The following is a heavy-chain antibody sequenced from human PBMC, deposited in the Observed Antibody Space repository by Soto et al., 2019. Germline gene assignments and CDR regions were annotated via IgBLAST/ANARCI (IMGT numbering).Heavy chain of an antibody. Sequence: QMQLVQSGAEVKKPGSSVKVSCKASGGTLSSFINYPINWVRQAPGQGLEWMGGIVPNVGTVNYAQKFQGRVPITADKSTGTAYMELSSLRSEDTALYYCARRDTSGFLRYFDNWGQGTLVTVSS. J-gene: IGHJ4*02. CDR3: ARRDTSGFLRYFDN. V-gene: IGHV1-69*06. CDR1: GGTLSSFINYP. CDR2: IVPNVGTV. D-gene: IGHD3-3*01.